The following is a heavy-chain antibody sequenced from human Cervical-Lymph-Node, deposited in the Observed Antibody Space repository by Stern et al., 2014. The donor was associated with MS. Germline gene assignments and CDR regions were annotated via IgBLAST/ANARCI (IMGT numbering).Heavy chain of an antibody. CDR2: VFDSGRT. CDR1: GDSVSRRNW. CDR3: ARGSSGGSGYGMDV. J-gene: IGHJ6*02. V-gene: IGHV4-4*02. Sequence: QLQLQESGPGLVKPSGTLSLTCAVSGDSVSRRNWWHWVRQSPGKGLQWIGKVFDSGRTHYNPSLKSRVIISIDRSKTHLSLNTTSVTAADTAVYYCARGSSGGSGYGMDVWGQGTTIIVSS. D-gene: IGHD2-15*01.